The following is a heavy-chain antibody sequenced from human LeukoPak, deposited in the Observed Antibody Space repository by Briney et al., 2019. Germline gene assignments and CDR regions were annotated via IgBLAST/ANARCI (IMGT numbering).Heavy chain of an antibody. V-gene: IGHV4-4*07. J-gene: IGHJ3*02. Sequence: SETLSLTCTVSGGSISSYYWSWIRQPAGKGLEWIGRIYTSGSTNYNPSLKSRVTMSVDTSKNQFSVKLSYVTAADTAVYYCARGVVPAAGRAFDIWGQGTMVTVSS. D-gene: IGHD2-2*01. CDR3: ARGVVPAAGRAFDI. CDR2: IYTSGST. CDR1: GGSISSYY.